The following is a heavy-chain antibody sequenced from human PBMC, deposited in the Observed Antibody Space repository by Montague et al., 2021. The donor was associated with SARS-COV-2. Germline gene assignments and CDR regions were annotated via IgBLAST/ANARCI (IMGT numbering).Heavy chain of an antibody. CDR3: ARNIGWYSHDR. D-gene: IGHD6-19*01. CDR1: GDSISRYY. J-gene: IGHJ5*02. CDR2: IYKSEKT. Sequence: SETLSLTCIVSGDSISRYYWTWIRQSPGRGLEWIGYIYKSEKTNYNPSLKSRVTISEDTSKNQFSLKLRSVTAADTAVYYCARNIGWYSHDRWGQGTLVTVSS. V-gene: IGHV4-59*08.